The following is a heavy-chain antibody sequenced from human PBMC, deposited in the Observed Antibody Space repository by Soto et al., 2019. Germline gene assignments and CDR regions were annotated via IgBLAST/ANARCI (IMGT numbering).Heavy chain of an antibody. Sequence: EVQLLESGGGLVQPGGSLRLSCAASGFTFSSYAMSWVRQAPGKGLEWVSGISGSGRSTYYADSVKGRFTISRDNSKNPLYLQMNSRRAEDTAVYYCAKEEGYSSAWTEIDYWGQGTLVTVSS. CDR2: ISGSGRST. CDR1: GFTFSSYA. V-gene: IGHV3-23*01. D-gene: IGHD6-19*01. J-gene: IGHJ4*02. CDR3: AKEEGYSSAWTEIDY.